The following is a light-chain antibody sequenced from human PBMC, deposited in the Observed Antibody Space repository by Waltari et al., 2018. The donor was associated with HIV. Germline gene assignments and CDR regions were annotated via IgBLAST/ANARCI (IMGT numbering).Light chain of an antibody. CDR2: GKN. J-gene: IGLJ1*01. CDR3: NFRDGIHV. Sequence: SSELTQDPAVSVALGQTVRITCQGDSLRSYDASWYQEKPGQAPRLVIYGKNKRPSGIPARFSGSTSGNTASLTITGAQAEDEADYYCNFRDGIHVFGTGTQVTVL. V-gene: IGLV3-19*01. CDR1: SLRSYD.